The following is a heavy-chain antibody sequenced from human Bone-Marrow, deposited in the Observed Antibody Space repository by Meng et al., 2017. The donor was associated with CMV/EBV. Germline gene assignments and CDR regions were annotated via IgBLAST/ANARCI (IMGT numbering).Heavy chain of an antibody. J-gene: IGHJ5*02. CDR2: INPNSGGT. Sequence: ASVKVSCKASGYTFTGYYMHWVRQAPGQGLEWMGWINPNSGGTNYAQKFQGRVTMTRDTSISTAYMELSRLRSDDTAVYYCARVVVPAAIMWFDPWGQGTLVPVAS. CDR1: GYTFTGYY. CDR3: ARVVVPAAIMWFDP. D-gene: IGHD2-2*02. V-gene: IGHV1-2*02.